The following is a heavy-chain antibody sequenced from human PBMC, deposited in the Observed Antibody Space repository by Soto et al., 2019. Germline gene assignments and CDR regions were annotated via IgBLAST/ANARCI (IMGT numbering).Heavy chain of an antibody. J-gene: IGHJ6*02. D-gene: IGHD3-16*01. CDR1: GYSFTSYW. V-gene: IGHV5-51*01. CDR3: ARRGSMQDYYYYYGMDV. CDR2: IYPGDSDT. Sequence: GESLKISCKGSGYSFTSYWIGWVRQMPGKGLEWMGIIYPGDSDTRYSPSFQGQVTISAGRSISTAYLQWSSLKASDTAMYYCARRGSMQDYYYYYGMDVWGQGTTVTVSS.